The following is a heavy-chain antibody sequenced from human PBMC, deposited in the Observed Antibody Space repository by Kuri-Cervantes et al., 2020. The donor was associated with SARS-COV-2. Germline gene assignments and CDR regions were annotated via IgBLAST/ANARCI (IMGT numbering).Heavy chain of an antibody. J-gene: IGHJ6*02. CDR2: ISAYNGNT. D-gene: IGHD3-22*01. CDR3: AREGYYDNSGYFGDYVRMDV. Sequence: ASVKVSCKASGYTFTSYGISWVRQAPGQGLEWMGWISAYNGNTNYAQKLQGRVTMTTDTSTSTAYMELRSLRSDDTAVYYCAREGYYDNSGYFGDYVRMDVWGQGTTVTVSS. CDR1: GYTFTSYG. V-gene: IGHV1-18*01.